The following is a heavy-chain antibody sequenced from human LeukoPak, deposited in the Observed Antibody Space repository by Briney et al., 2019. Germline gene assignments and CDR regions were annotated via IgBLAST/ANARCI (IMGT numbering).Heavy chain of an antibody. Sequence: PGGSLRLSCAASGFTSSSYGMHWVRQAPGKGLEWVAVIWYDGGNKYYADSVKGRFTISRDNSKNTLYLQMNSLRAEDTAVYYCAKDLTYDDMDVWGKGTTVTVSS. CDR3: AKDLTYDDMDV. CDR2: IWYDGGNK. CDR1: GFTSSSYG. V-gene: IGHV3-33*06. D-gene: IGHD5-12*01. J-gene: IGHJ6*03.